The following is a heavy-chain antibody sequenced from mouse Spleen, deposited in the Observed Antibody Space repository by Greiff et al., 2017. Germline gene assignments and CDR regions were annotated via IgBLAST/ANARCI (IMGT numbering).Heavy chain of an antibody. CDR1: GYTFTSYW. D-gene: IGHD2-2*01. CDR2: IYPGSGST. J-gene: IGHJ4*01. CDR3: AREGYGYDGAMDY. V-gene: IGHV1-55*01. Sequence: QVQLQQPGAELVKPGASVKMSCKASGYTFTSYWITWVKQRPGQGLEWIGDIYPGSGSTNYNEKFKSKATLTVDTSSSTAYMQLSSLTSEDSAVYYCAREGYGYDGAMDYWGQGTSVTVSS.